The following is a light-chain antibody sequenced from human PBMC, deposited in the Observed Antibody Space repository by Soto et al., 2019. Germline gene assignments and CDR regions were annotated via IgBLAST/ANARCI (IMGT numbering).Light chain of an antibody. CDR3: QQYHTSPLT. J-gene: IGKJ1*01. Sequence: ENVLTQSPGTLSLSPVERATLSCRASQSVGSNVAWYQQKAGQAPRVLIYGASTRATGIPARFSGGGSGTEFTLTISRLEPEDFALYYCQQYHTSPLTCGQGTKGDIK. CDR1: QSVGSN. V-gene: IGKV3-20*01. CDR2: GAS.